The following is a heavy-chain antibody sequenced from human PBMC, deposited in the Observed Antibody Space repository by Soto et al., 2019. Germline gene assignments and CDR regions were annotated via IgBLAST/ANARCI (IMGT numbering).Heavy chain of an antibody. V-gene: IGHV4-59*08. CDR2: IYYTGRT. CDR3: ARHAYGSGFYYGMDV. Sequence: QVQLQESGPGLVKPSETLSLTCTVSGDSISSYYWSWIRQPPGKGLEWLGYIYYTGRTNYNSSLKSRVTISVDTSKNQFSLKLSSVTAADTAVYYCARHAYGSGFYYGMDVWGQGTTVTVSS. D-gene: IGHD3-10*01. CDR1: GDSISSYY. J-gene: IGHJ6*02.